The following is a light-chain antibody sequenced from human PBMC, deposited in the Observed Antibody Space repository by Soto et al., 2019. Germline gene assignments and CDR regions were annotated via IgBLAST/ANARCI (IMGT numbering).Light chain of an antibody. CDR2: DVS. Sequence: QSVLPQPASVSGSPGQSITVSCTGTSSDVGGYDYVSWYQHHPGTAPKLMIYDVSYRPSGVSNRFSGSKSGNTASLTISGLQAEDEADYYCSSYTTSSTLVFGTGTKLTVL. J-gene: IGLJ1*01. CDR1: SSDVGGYDY. CDR3: SSYTTSSTLV. V-gene: IGLV2-14*03.